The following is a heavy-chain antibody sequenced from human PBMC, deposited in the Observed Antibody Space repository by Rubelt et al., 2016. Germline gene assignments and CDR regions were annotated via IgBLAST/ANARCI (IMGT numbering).Heavy chain of an antibody. CDR2: IKSKTDYETT. CDR3: ATPSGYSTS. CDR1: GFTFSNAW. V-gene: IGHV3-15*07. D-gene: IGHD6-13*01. Sequence: EVQLVESGGALVKPGGSLRLSCAASGFTFSNAWMNWVRQAPGKGLEWVGRIKSKTDYETTDYAAPVKGRFTSSRDDSQITLYLQMNSLKAEDTAVYYCATPSGYSTSWGQGTLVTVSP. J-gene: IGHJ5*02.